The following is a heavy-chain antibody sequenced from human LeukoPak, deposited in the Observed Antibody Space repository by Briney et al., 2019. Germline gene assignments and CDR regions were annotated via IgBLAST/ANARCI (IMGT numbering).Heavy chain of an antibody. D-gene: IGHD6-19*01. Sequence: HGASLKISCEGSGYSFTSYWNGWVRQMPGKGVEWVRSIYRGGCDTRYSPSFQGPVTISADKSMSNAYLQWRSLNASDTAMDYCAHLAAVAGTENVFDYWGQGTLVTVSS. CDR1: GYSFTSYW. V-gene: IGHV5-51*01. J-gene: IGHJ4*02. CDR3: AHLAAVAGTENVFDY. CDR2: IYRGGCDT.